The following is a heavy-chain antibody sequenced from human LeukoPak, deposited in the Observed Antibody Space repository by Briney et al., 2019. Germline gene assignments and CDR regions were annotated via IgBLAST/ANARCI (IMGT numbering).Heavy chain of an antibody. CDR2: IKQDGSKK. CDR1: GFTFSSYW. J-gene: IGHJ4*02. CDR3: ATPLDYYDSSGYHQGGD. Sequence: GGTLRLSCAASGFTFSSYWMTWVRQAPGKGLEWVANIKQDGSKKNYVDSVKGRFTISRDNAKNSLYLQMNSLRAEDTAVYYCATPLDYYDSSGYHQGGDWGQGTLVTVSS. D-gene: IGHD3-22*01. V-gene: IGHV3-7*03.